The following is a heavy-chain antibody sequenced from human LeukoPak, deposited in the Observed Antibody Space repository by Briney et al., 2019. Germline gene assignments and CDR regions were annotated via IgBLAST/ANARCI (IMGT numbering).Heavy chain of an antibody. CDR3: ARGPGLFPYFDY. V-gene: IGHV3-48*03. CDR2: NSSSGRTI. Sequence: GGSLRLSCAASGFTFSSHEMNWVRQAPGRGLEWISYNSSSGRTIFYTDSLKGRFTISRDNAKNSLYLQMNSLRADDTAVYYCARGPGLFPYFDYWGQGTLVTVSS. J-gene: IGHJ4*02. D-gene: IGHD3/OR15-3a*01. CDR1: GFTFSSHE.